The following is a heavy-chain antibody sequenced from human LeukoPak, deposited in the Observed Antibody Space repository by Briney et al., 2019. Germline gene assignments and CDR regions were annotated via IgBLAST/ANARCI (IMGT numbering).Heavy chain of an antibody. J-gene: IGHJ3*01. CDR2: ISSSGSTI. V-gene: IGHV3-11*04. CDR3: ARGAGSGRNVFDV. D-gene: IGHD3-10*01. Sequence: GGSLRLSCAASGFTFSDYYMSWIRQAPGKGLEWVSYISSSGSTIYYADSVKGRFSISRDNANNALYLHMNSLRVDDTAMYYCARGAGSGRNVFDVWGQGTLVTVSS. CDR1: GFTFSDYY.